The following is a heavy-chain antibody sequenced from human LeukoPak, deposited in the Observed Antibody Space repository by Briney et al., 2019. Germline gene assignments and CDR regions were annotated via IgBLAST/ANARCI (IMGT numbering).Heavy chain of an antibody. CDR3: ARTTEGYCRGRSCYSYYYYMDV. CDR1: GGSISSGSYY. CDR2: IYTSGST. V-gene: IGHV4-61*02. J-gene: IGHJ6*03. Sequence: SETLSLTCTVSGGSISSGSYYWSWIRQPAGKGLEWIGRIYTSGSTNYNPSLKSRVTISVDTSKNQFSLKLSSVTSADTAVYYCARTTEGYCRGRSCYSYYYYMDVWGKGTTVTVSS. D-gene: IGHD2-15*01.